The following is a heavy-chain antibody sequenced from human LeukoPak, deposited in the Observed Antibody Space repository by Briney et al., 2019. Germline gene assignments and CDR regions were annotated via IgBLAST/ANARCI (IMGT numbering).Heavy chain of an antibody. J-gene: IGHJ4*02. Sequence: GGSLRLSCAASGFTFSSYGMHWVRQAPGKGLEWVSAISGSGGSTYYADSVKGRFTISRDNSKNTLYLQMNSLRAEDTAVYYCAKSPAVAGAFDYWGQGTLVTVSS. CDR1: GFTFSSYG. D-gene: IGHD6-19*01. CDR2: ISGSGGST. V-gene: IGHV3-23*01. CDR3: AKSPAVAGAFDY.